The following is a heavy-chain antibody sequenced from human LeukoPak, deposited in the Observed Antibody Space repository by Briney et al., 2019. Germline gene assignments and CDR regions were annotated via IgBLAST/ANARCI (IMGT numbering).Heavy chain of an antibody. D-gene: IGHD2-15*01. CDR1: GGSISSSSYY. CDR3: ASRGSYCSGGSCHGDY. CDR2: FYYSGST. Sequence: SETLSLTCTVSGGSISSSSYYWGWIRQPPGKGLEWIGRFYYSGSTYYNPSLKSRVTISVDTSKNQFSLKLSSVTAADTAVYYCASRGSYCSGGSCHGDYWGQGTLVTVSS. J-gene: IGHJ4*02. V-gene: IGHV4-39*01.